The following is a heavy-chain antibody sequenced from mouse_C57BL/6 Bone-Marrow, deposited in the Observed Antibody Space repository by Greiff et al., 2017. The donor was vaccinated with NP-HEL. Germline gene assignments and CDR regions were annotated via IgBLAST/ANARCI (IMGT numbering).Heavy chain of an antibody. D-gene: IGHD2-4*01. J-gene: IGHJ2*01. V-gene: IGHV1-54*01. CDR3: ARDGGLNPDY. CDR2: INPGSGGT. Sequence: QVQLQQSGAELVRPGTSVKVSCKASGYAFTNYLIEWVKQRPGQGLEWIGVINPGSGGTNYNEKFKGKATLTADKSSSTAYMQLSSLTSEDSAVYFCARDGGLNPDYWGQGTTLTVSS. CDR1: GYAFTNYL.